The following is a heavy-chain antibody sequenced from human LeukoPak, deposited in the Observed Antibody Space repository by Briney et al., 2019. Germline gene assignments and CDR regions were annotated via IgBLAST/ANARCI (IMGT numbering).Heavy chain of an antibody. V-gene: IGHV4-59*08. CDR3: ARTVSGLNDYVWGSYRSHPPHYFDY. Sequence: PSETLSLTCTVSGGSISSYHWSWIRQPPGKGLEWIGYIYYSGSTNYNPSLKSRVTISVDTSKNQFSLKLSSVTAADTAVYYCARTVSGLNDYVWGSYRSHPPHYFDYWGQGTLVTVSS. J-gene: IGHJ4*02. CDR1: GGSISSYH. CDR2: IYYSGST. D-gene: IGHD3-16*02.